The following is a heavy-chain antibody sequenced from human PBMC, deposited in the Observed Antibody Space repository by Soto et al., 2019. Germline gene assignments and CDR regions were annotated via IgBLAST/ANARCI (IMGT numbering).Heavy chain of an antibody. CDR3: AKDIRYVDWRYFDY. CDR1: GFTFSSYG. Sequence: QVQLVESGGGVVQPGRSLRLSCAASGFTFSSYGMHWVRQAPGKGLEWVAVISYDGSNKYYADSVKGRFTISRDNSKTTLYLQMNSLRAEDTAVYYCAKDIRYVDWRYFDYWGQGTLVTVSS. CDR2: ISYDGSNK. J-gene: IGHJ4*02. D-gene: IGHD3-9*01. V-gene: IGHV3-30*18.